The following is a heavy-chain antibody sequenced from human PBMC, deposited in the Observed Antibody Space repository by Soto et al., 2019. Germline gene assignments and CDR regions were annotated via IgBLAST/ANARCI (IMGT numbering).Heavy chain of an antibody. D-gene: IGHD4-17*01. V-gene: IGHV4-31*03. CDR1: GGSISRGGYY. CDR3: AGYGDYEGGDI. J-gene: IGHJ3*02. CDR2: IYYSGST. Sequence: QVQLQDSGPGLVNPSQTLSLTCTVSGGSISRGGYYWSWIRQHPGEGPEWIGYIYYSGSTYYNPSLKSRVTISVDTSKNQFSLKLSSVTAADTAVYYCAGYGDYEGGDIWGQGTMVTVSS.